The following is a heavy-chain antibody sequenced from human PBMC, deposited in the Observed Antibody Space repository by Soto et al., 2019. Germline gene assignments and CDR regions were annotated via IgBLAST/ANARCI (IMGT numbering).Heavy chain of an antibody. V-gene: IGHV3-30*04. CDR1: GFTFSSYT. J-gene: IGHJ6*02. D-gene: IGHD3-10*01. CDR2: IKPYRSDK. CDR3: ERVRPGYNYGSSGMDV. Sequence: TGGSLRLSCAASGFTFSSYTMHWVRQTPGKGLERVAVIKPYRSDKYYADSVKGRFTISRDNAKNPLYLQMNSLRAEDTAVYYCERVRPGYNYGSSGMDVWGQGTTVTFSS.